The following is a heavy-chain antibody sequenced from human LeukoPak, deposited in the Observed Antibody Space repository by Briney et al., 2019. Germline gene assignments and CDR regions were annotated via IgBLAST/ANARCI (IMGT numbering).Heavy chain of an antibody. Sequence: VASVKVSCKASGYTFTSYCMHWVRQAPGQGLEWMGIINPSGGSTSYAQKFQGRVTMTRDTSTSTVYMELSSLRSEDTAVYYCASMYSSGWPFDYWGQGTLVTVSS. V-gene: IGHV1-46*01. CDR3: ASMYSSGWPFDY. J-gene: IGHJ4*02. CDR1: GYTFTSYC. D-gene: IGHD6-19*01. CDR2: INPSGGST.